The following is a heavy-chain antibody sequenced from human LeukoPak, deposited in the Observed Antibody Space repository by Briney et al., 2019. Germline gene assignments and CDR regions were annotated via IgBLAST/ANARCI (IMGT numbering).Heavy chain of an antibody. V-gene: IGHV3-23*01. Sequence: GGSLRLSCAASGFTFSSYAMSWVRQAPGKGLEWVSSISETGDSKYYADSVQGRFTISRDNSKNTLYLQMNGLRSEDTALYYCAKVWRGNYYDYWGQGTLVTVSS. CDR1: GFTFSSYA. J-gene: IGHJ4*02. D-gene: IGHD1-1*01. CDR2: ISETGDSK. CDR3: AKVWRGNYYDY.